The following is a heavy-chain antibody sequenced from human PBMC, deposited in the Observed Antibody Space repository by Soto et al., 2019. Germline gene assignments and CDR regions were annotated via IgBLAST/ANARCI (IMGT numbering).Heavy chain of an antibody. CDR2: IDWDDDK. J-gene: IGHJ6*02. CDR1: GFSLSTSGMC. V-gene: IGHV2-70*01. Sequence: SGPTLVNPTQTLTLTCTFSGFSLSTSGMCVSWIRQPPGKALEWLALIDWDDDKYYSTSLKTRLTISKDTSKNQVVLTMTNMDPVDTATYYCARIPQLCPDRSYYYYYGMDVWGQGTTVTVSS. CDR3: ARIPQLCPDRSYYYYYGMDV. D-gene: IGHD2-2*01.